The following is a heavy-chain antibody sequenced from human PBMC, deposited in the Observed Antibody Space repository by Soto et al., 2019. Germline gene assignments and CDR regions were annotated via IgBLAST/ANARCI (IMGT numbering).Heavy chain of an antibody. Sequence: SETLSLTCTVSGGSVSSGDHYWSWIRQPPGKGLEWIAYISHSGSASYNSSLKSRVTISIDMSKNQFSLRLRSVTAADTAVYYCARDGYDGSGSPYPAYWGPGTQVTVSS. CDR2: ISHSGSA. V-gene: IGHV4-61*08. CDR1: GGSVSSGDHY. J-gene: IGHJ4*02. D-gene: IGHD3-10*01. CDR3: ARDGYDGSGSPYPAY.